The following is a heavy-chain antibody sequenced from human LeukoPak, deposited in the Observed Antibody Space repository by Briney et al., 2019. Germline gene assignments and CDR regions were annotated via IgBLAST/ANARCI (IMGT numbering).Heavy chain of an antibody. CDR2: IKQDETEK. CDR3: ARDPTADDY. CDR1: GFTFSNFW. Sequence: GGSLRLSCTASGFTFSNFWMGWVRQAPGKGLEWVANIKQDETEKFYLGSVKGRFTISRDNAKNSLYLQMNSLRVEDTALYYCARDPTADDYWGQGTLVTVSS. D-gene: IGHD2-2*01. V-gene: IGHV3-7*03. J-gene: IGHJ4*02.